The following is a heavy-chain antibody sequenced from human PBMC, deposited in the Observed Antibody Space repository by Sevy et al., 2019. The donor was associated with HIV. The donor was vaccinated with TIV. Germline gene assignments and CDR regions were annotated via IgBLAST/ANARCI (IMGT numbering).Heavy chain of an antibody. Sequence: ASVKVSCKASGYTFTSYGISWVRQAPGQGLEWMGWISAYNGNTNYAQKLQGRVTMTTDTSTSTAYMELRSLRSDDTVVYYCAGTMTAVSTFDYWGQGTLVTVSS. CDR2: ISAYNGNT. V-gene: IGHV1-18*01. J-gene: IGHJ4*02. CDR3: AGTMTAVSTFDY. D-gene: IGHD4-17*01. CDR1: GYTFTSYG.